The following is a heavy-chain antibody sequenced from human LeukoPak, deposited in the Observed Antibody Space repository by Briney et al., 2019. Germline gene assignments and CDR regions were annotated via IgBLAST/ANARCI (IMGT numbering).Heavy chain of an antibody. CDR3: AREGTAAGTARSFDY. J-gene: IGHJ4*02. D-gene: IGHD6-13*01. V-gene: IGHV4-4*07. CDR2: IYTSGST. CDR1: GGSISGSY. Sequence: SETLSLTCTVSGGSISGSYWSWIRQPAGKGLEWIGRIYTSGSTNYNPSPKSRVTMSVDTSKNQFSLKLSSVTAADTAVYYCAREGTAAGTARSFDYWGQGTLVTVSS.